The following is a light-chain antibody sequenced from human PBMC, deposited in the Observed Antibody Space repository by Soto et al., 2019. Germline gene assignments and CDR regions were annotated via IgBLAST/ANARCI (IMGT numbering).Light chain of an antibody. Sequence: QSLLTQPASVSGSPGQSITISCTGTSSDIGAYDYVSWFQQHPGKAPKLMISEVSRRPSGVPERFSGSKSGNTASLTVSGLQADDEAHYYCSSYAGSNNFVFGTGNKVTV. V-gene: IGLV2-8*01. CDR1: SSDIGAYDY. CDR3: SSYAGSNNFV. CDR2: EVS. J-gene: IGLJ1*01.